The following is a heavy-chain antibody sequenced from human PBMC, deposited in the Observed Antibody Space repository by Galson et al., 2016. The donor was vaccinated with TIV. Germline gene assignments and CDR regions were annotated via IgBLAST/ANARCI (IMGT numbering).Heavy chain of an antibody. D-gene: IGHD3-16*01. CDR2: INAVSGAT. J-gene: IGHJ3*01. CDR3: ARDGPAGHYPYTFDF. CDR1: GYTFTVNY. V-gene: IGHV1-2*02. Sequence: SVKVSCKASGYTFTVNYIHWVRQAPGQGLEWMGWINAVSGATNYAQKFQGRVTITRDKSLSTPFMELKRLRADDTAVYYCARDGPAGHYPYTFDFWGQGTLVTVSS.